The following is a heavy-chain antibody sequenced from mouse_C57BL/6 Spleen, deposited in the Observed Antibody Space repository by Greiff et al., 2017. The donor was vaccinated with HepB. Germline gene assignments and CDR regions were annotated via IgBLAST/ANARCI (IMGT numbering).Heavy chain of an antibody. Sequence: EVQVVESGPELVKPGASVKISCKASGYSFTDYNMNWVKQSNGKSLEWIGVINPNYGTTSYNQKFKGKATLTVDQSSSTAYMQLNSLTSEDSAVYYCARGGYSNYGYYAMDYWGQGTSVTVSS. D-gene: IGHD2-5*01. CDR2: INPNYGTT. V-gene: IGHV1-39*01. J-gene: IGHJ4*01. CDR3: ARGGYSNYGYYAMDY. CDR1: GYSFTDYN.